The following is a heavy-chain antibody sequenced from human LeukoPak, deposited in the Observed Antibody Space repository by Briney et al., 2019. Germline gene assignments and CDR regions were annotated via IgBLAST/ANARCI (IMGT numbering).Heavy chain of an antibody. V-gene: IGHV1-2*06. J-gene: IGHJ4*02. D-gene: IGHD7-27*01. CDR3: ARDLSSTSNWELDY. Sequence: ASVKVSCKASGYTFIDYFIHWVRQAPGQGLEWMGRINSNSGGTEYAQKFQGRVTMTRDTSISTAYMELSRLTSDDTAVYYFARDLSSTSNWELDYWGQGTLVTVSS. CDR2: INSNSGGT. CDR1: GYTFIDYF.